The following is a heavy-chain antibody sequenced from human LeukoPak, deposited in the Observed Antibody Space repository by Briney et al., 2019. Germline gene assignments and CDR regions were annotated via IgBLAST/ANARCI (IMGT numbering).Heavy chain of an antibody. CDR2: IYYRGTT. J-gene: IGHJ4*02. Sequence: SETLSLTCTVSGDSIDSYYWSWIRQPPGKGLEWIGYIYYRGTTSYNPFLKSRVTISVDTSKNQFSLKLNSVTAADTAVYYCARLPRYGGYDHFDYWGQGILVIFSS. CDR3: ARLPRYGGYDHFDY. CDR1: GDSIDSYY. D-gene: IGHD5-12*01. V-gene: IGHV4-59*12.